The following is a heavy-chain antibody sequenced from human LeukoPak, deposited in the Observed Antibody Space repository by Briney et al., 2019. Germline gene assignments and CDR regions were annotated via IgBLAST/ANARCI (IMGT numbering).Heavy chain of an antibody. V-gene: IGHV3-74*01. CDR3: ARGLVPGFLDY. Sequence: GVSLTLSCTASGFTFSSSWMYWVRQAPGKGLVWVSRINSDESITTYADSVKGRFTISRDNAKNTLYLQMNSLRAEDTAVYYCARGLVPGFLDYWGQGTPVTVSS. D-gene: IGHD4-11*01. CDR2: INSDESIT. CDR1: GFTFSSSW. J-gene: IGHJ4*02.